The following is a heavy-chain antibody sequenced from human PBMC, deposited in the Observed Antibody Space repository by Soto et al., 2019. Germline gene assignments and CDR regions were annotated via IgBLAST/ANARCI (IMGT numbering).Heavy chain of an antibody. CDR3: ARENYFDY. CDR2: IKQDGSEK. J-gene: IGHJ4*02. CDR1: GFTFRSYW. Sequence: PGGSLRLSCAASGFTFRSYWMGWVRQVPGKGLEWVANIKQDGSEKNYVDSVKGRLTISRDNAKNSLYLQMNSLRGEDTAVYYCARENYFDYWGQGTLVTVSS. V-gene: IGHV3-7*04.